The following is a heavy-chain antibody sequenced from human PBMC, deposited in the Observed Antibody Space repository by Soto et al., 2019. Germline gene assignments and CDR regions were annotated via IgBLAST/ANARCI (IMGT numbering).Heavy chain of an antibody. V-gene: IGHV3-23*01. CDR1: GFTFSSYA. CDR2: ISGSGGST. CDR3: AKTAYYYDSSGYYYPFDY. D-gene: IGHD3-22*01. Sequence: GGSLRLSCAASGFTFSSYAMSWVRQAPGKGLEWVSAISGSGGSTYYADSVKGRFTISRDNSKNTLYLQMNSLRAEDTAVYYCAKTAYYYDSSGYYYPFDYWGQGTLVTSPQ. J-gene: IGHJ4*02.